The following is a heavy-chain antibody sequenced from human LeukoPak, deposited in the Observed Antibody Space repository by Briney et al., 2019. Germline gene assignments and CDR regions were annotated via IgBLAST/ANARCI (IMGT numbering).Heavy chain of an antibody. CDR3: AKPARTDYADY. CDR1: GFTFSSYA. D-gene: IGHD4-17*01. CDR2: ISGGGINT. Sequence: GGSLRLSCAASGFTFSSYAMSWVRQAAGEGLEWVSAISGGGINTYYADSVKGRSTISRDNSKNTLYLQMNSLRAEDTAVYYWAKPARTDYADYWGQGTLVTVSS. J-gene: IGHJ4*02. V-gene: IGHV3-23*01.